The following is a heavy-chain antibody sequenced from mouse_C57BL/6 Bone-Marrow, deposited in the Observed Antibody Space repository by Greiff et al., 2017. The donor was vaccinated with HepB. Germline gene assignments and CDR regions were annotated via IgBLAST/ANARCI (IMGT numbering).Heavy chain of an antibody. CDR3: TNGNPDYYAMDY. CDR2: IDPENGDT. Sequence: EVQLVESGAELVRPGASVKLSCTASGFNIKDDYMHWVKQRPEQGLEWIGWIDPENGDTEYASKFQGKATITANTSSNTAYLQLSSLTSEDTAVYYWTNGNPDYYAMDYWGQGTSVTVSS. D-gene: IGHD2-1*01. V-gene: IGHV14-4*01. J-gene: IGHJ4*01. CDR1: GFNIKDDY.